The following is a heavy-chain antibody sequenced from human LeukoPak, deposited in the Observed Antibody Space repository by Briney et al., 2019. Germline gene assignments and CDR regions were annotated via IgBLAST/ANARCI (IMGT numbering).Heavy chain of an antibody. J-gene: IGHJ4*02. D-gene: IGHD1-26*01. V-gene: IGHV3-74*01. Sequence: GGSLRLSCAASGFTFSSYWMHLVRQAPGKGLVWVSHINTDGSYTRYADSVKGRFTIARDNAKSTLYLQMNSLRAEDTAVYYCARGGLLSRYWGQGTLVTVSS. CDR2: INTDGSYT. CDR3: ARGGLLSRY. CDR1: GFTFSSYW.